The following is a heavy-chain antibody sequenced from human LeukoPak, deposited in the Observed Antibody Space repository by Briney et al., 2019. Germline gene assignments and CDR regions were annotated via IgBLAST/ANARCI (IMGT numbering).Heavy chain of an antibody. J-gene: IGHJ4*02. D-gene: IGHD2-15*01. CDR1: GFTFSNYW. V-gene: IGHV3-7*02. CDR3: ARTSRSSSIDD. Sequence: GGSLRLSCAASGFTFSNYWMSWVRQAPRKGLEWVANINQDGSGKSYVDSVKGRFTISRDNAKSSLFLEMNSLRVEDTAMYYCARTSRSSSIDDWGQGTLVSVSS. CDR2: INQDGSGK.